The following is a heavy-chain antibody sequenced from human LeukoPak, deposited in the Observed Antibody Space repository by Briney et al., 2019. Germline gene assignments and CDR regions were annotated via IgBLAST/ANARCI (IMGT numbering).Heavy chain of an antibody. V-gene: IGHV3-21*01. CDR1: GFTFSSYS. J-gene: IGHJ4*02. CDR2: ISSSSSYI. D-gene: IGHD3-9*01. CDR3: ARTILTGPAFDY. Sequence: GGSLRLSCAASGFTFSSYSMNWVRQAPGKGLEWVSSISSSSSYIYYADSVKGRFTISRDNAKNSLYLQMNSLRAEDTAVYYCARTILTGPAFDYWGQGTLVTVSS.